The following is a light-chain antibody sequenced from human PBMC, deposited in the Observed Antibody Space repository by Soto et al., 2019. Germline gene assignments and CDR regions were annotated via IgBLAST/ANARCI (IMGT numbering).Light chain of an antibody. J-gene: IGKJ1*01. Sequence: IQMSQSPSTLSTSVGDRVTITFRASQSISTWLAWYQQKPWKAPKLLIYKASTLESGVPSRFSGSGSGTDFTLTISSLQPDDFATYYCQQYNIYPWTFGQRTKV. CDR3: QQYNIYPWT. V-gene: IGKV1-5*03. CDR1: QSISTW. CDR2: KAS.